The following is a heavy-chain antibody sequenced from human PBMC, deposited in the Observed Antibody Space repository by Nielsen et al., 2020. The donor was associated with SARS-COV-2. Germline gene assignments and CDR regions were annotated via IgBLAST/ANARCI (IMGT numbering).Heavy chain of an antibody. Sequence: SETLSLTCTVSGGSISGSSYYWGWIRQPPGKGLEWIGSIYYSGSTYYNPSLKSRVTISVDTSKNQFSLKLSSVTAADTAVYYCASTPYYGSGRPEYFDYWGQGTLVTVSS. D-gene: IGHD3-10*01. CDR3: ASTPYYGSGRPEYFDY. CDR2: IYYSGST. V-gene: IGHV4-39*01. CDR1: GGSISGSSYY. J-gene: IGHJ4*02.